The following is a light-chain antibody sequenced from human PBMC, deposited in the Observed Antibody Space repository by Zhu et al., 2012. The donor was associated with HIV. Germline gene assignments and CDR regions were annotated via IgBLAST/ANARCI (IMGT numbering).Light chain of an antibody. CDR1: QDINFH. CDR2: DAS. CDR3: QQLNTYPLFT. V-gene: IGKV1-9*01. Sequence: DIQMTQSPSSLSVSIGDRVTITCRASQDINFHLAWYQQKPGKAPKLLIYDASTLQSGVPSTFSGSGSGTEFTLTISSLQPEDFAIYYCQQLNTYPLFTFGPGTKVDIK. J-gene: IGKJ3*01.